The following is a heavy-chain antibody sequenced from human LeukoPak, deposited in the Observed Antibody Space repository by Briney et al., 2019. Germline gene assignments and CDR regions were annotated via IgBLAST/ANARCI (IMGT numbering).Heavy chain of an antibody. Sequence: SETLSLTCGVSGGSITITNYWTWVRQPPGKGLELIGEVNLQGSTNYNPSLMGRVAISVDTSENHISLQLTSVTAADTAVYYCAREGGPYRPLDYSGQGALVTVSS. CDR1: GGSITITNY. CDR2: VNLQGST. V-gene: IGHV4-4*02. J-gene: IGHJ4*02. CDR3: AREGGPYRPLDY.